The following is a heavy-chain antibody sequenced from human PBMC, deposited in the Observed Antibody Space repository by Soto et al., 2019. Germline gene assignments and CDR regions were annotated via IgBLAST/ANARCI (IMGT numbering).Heavy chain of an antibody. V-gene: IGHV3-30*18. CDR2: ISYDGSNK. CDR1: GFTFSSYG. CDR3: AKELGTTGAFDI. Sequence: GGSLRLSCAASGFTFSSYGMHWVRQAPGKGLEWVAVISYDGSNKYYADSVKGRFTISRDNSKNTLYLQMNSLRAEDTAVYYCAKELGTTGAFDIWGQGTMVTVSS. D-gene: IGHD1-7*01. J-gene: IGHJ3*02.